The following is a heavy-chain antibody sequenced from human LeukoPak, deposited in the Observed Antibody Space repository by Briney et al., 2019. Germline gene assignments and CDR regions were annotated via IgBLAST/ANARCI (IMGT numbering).Heavy chain of an antibody. D-gene: IGHD6-19*01. Sequence: SETLSLTCEVYGGSFSHYYWNWIRQPPGKGLEWIGEINHSGSTNYNPSLKSRVTISVDSSKNQFSLKVRSVSAADTAVYCCARSSGWYWFDPWGQGIRVTVSS. CDR1: GGSFSHYY. V-gene: IGHV4-34*01. CDR3: ARSSGWYWFDP. CDR2: INHSGST. J-gene: IGHJ5*02.